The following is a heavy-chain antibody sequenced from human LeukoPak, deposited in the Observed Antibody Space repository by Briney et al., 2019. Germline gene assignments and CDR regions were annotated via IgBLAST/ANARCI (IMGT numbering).Heavy chain of an antibody. V-gene: IGHV1-46*01. Sequence: ASVKVSCKASGYTFTSYYVHWVRQAPGQGLEWMGIINPSGGRTTYAQKFQGRLTMTRDTSTTTVYMELSSLRSEDTAVYYCARVRFSSGWYIAFDIWGQGTMVTVSS. CDR2: INPSGGRT. J-gene: IGHJ3*02. D-gene: IGHD6-19*01. CDR1: GYTFTSYY. CDR3: ARVRFSSGWYIAFDI.